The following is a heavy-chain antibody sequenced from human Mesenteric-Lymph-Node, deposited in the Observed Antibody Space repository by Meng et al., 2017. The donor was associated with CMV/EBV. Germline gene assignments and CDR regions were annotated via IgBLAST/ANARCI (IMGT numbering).Heavy chain of an antibody. CDR3: ARGSSYDILTGYFDY. J-gene: IGHJ4*02. D-gene: IGHD3-9*01. Sequence: QVQLHPGAAGLLKPSGTLSVTCAVYGGSFSGYYWNWIRQSPEKGLEWIGEINHSGSTTYNPSFTSRIIISVDTSTNQISLNMSSVTAADTAVYYCARGSSYDILTGYFDYWGQGALVTVSS. V-gene: IGHV4-34*01. CDR1: GGSFSGYY. CDR2: INHSGST.